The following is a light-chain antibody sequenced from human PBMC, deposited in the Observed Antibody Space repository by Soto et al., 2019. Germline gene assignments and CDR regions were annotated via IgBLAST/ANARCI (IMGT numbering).Light chain of an antibody. CDR2: EVS. CDR3: SSYTTSSTVV. CDR1: SSDVGAYGY. J-gene: IGLJ2*01. V-gene: IGLV2-14*01. Sequence: QSALTQPASVSGSPRRSITISCTGTSSDVGAYGYVSWYQQHPGKAPKLMIYEVSYRPSGVSNRFSGSKSGNAASLTISGLQAEDEADYYCSSYTTSSTVVFGGGTKLTVL.